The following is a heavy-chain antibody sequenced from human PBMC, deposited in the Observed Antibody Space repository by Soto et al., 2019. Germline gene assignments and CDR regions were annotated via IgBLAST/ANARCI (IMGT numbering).Heavy chain of an antibody. Sequence: EVQLVESGGGLVQPGGSLKLSCAASGFTFSGSAMHWVRQASGKGLEWVGRIRSKANSYATAYAASVKGRFTISRDDSKNTAYLQMNSLKTEDTAVYYCTRPVRDWSYYYYGMDVWGQGTTVTVSS. J-gene: IGHJ6*02. CDR3: TRPVRDWSYYYYGMDV. CDR2: IRSKANSYAT. CDR1: GFTFSGSA. D-gene: IGHD2-21*01. V-gene: IGHV3-73*02.